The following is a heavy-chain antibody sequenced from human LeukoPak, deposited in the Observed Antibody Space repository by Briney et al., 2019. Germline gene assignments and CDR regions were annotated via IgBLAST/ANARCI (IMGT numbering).Heavy chain of an antibody. D-gene: IGHD3-22*01. CDR2: IIPIFGTA. CDR3: ARNPRRHYYDSSGYNWFDP. J-gene: IGHJ5*02. CDR1: GYTFTSYD. Sequence: ASVKVSCKASGYTFTSYDINWVRQATGQGLEWMGGIIPIFGTANYAQKFQGRVTITADKSTSTAYMELSSLRSEDTAVYYCARNPRRHYYDSSGYNWFDPWGQGTLVTVSS. V-gene: IGHV1-69*06.